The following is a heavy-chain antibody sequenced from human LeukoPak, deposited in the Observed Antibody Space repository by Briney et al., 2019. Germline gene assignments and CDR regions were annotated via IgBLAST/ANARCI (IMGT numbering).Heavy chain of an antibody. CDR1: GFTFSSFE. V-gene: IGHV3-74*01. Sequence: GGSLRLSCAASGFTFSSFEMNWVRQAPGKGLEWVSRINSDGSSTSYADSVKGRFTISRDNAKNTLYLQMNSLRAEDTAVYYCARGSTVVTSDAFDIWGQGTMVTVSS. D-gene: IGHD4-23*01. J-gene: IGHJ3*02. CDR2: INSDGSST. CDR3: ARGSTVVTSDAFDI.